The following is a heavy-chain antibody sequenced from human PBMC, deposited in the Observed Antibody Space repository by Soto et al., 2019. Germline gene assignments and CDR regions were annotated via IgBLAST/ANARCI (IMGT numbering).Heavy chain of an antibody. CDR3: ARVLSTAPLYYYYVMDV. CDR1: GGSISSYY. CDR2: IYYSGST. V-gene: IGHV4-59*01. J-gene: IGHJ6*02. Sequence: PSETLSLTCTVSGGSISSYYWSWIRQPPGKGLEWIGYIYYSGSTNYNPSLKSRVTISVDTSKNQFSLKLSSVTAADTAVYYCARVLSTAPLYYYYVMDVCGQGTTVTGSS. D-gene: IGHD2-2*01.